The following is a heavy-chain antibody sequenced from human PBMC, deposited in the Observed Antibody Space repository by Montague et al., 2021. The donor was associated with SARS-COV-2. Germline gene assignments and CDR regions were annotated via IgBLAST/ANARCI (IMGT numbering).Heavy chain of an antibody. V-gene: IGHV4-34*01. CDR2: VNQSGRTT. D-gene: IGHD2/OR15-2a*01. Sequence: SETLSLTCAVYGGSLTNHYWTWVRQPPGNGLEWVGEVNQSGRTTHYNPSLRSRVTISVDRSNNQVSLTLESVTAADTAVYYCAREPLHFGGFDYWGQGSLVTVSS. CDR3: AREPLHFGGFDY. J-gene: IGHJ4*02. CDR1: GGSLTNHY.